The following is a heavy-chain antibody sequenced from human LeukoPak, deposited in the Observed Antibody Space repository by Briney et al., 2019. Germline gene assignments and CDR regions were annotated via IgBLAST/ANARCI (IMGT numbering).Heavy chain of an antibody. Sequence: PGGSLRLSCAASEFTFSDYYMSWIRQAPGKGLEWVSYISSSGSTIYYADSVKGRFTISRDDAKNSLYLQMNSLRAEDTAVYYCARDRRYSGSYLDYWGQGTLVTVSS. CDR2: ISSSGSTI. V-gene: IGHV3-11*01. CDR1: EFTFSDYY. D-gene: IGHD1-26*01. CDR3: ARDRRYSGSYLDY. J-gene: IGHJ4*02.